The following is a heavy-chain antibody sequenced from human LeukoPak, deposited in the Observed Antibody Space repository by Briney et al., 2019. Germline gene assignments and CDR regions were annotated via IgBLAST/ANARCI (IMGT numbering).Heavy chain of an antibody. D-gene: IGHD1-26*01. Sequence: SETLSLTCTVSGGSISSSSYYWGWIRQPPGKGLEWIGSIYYSGSTYYNPSLKSRVTISVDTSKNQFSLKLSSVTAADTAVYYCASGGELGMFDYWGQGTLVTVSS. CDR3: ASGGELGMFDY. CDR2: IYYSGST. J-gene: IGHJ4*02. V-gene: IGHV4-39*01. CDR1: GGSISSSSYY.